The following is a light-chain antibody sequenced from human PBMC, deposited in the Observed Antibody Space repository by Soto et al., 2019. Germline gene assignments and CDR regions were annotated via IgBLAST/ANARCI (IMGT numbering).Light chain of an antibody. J-gene: IGKJ1*01. CDR3: QQTDGFPRT. Sequence: DIQMTQSPSSLSVSVGDRVTITCRASQSIGGFLNWYQQKLGKAPKLLIYAASSLQSGVPSRFSGSGSGTDFTLTISSLQPEDFATYYCQQTDGFPRTFGQGTKVEIK. CDR1: QSIGGF. CDR2: AAS. V-gene: IGKV1-39*01.